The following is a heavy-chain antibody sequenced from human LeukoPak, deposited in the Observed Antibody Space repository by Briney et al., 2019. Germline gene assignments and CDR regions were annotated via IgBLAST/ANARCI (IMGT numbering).Heavy chain of an antibody. CDR2: ISDGGGGGT. CDR3: AKAGTTALTRFPFGA. Sequence: GESLRLSCAASGFTFSSYAMTWVRQAPGTGLEWVSTISDGGGGGTYYADSVKGRFTISRDNSKNTLYVQMNSLRAEDTAIYYCAKAGTTALTRFPFGAWGQGTMVTVSS. CDR1: GFTFSSYA. D-gene: IGHD4-17*01. J-gene: IGHJ3*01. V-gene: IGHV3-23*01.